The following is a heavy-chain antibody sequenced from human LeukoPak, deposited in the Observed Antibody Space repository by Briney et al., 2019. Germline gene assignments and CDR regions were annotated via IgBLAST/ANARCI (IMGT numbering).Heavy chain of an antibody. CDR1: GGSITSYY. CDR3: ASYSNSWYYFDY. V-gene: IGHV4-59*01. Sequence: SETLSLTCTVSGGSITSYYWSWIRQPPGKGLEWIGYMYYSGNSYYNPSLKSRVTISVDTSKNQFSLKLSSMTAADTAVYYCASYSNSWYYFDYWGQGTLVTVSS. J-gene: IGHJ4*02. CDR2: MYYSGNS. D-gene: IGHD6-13*01.